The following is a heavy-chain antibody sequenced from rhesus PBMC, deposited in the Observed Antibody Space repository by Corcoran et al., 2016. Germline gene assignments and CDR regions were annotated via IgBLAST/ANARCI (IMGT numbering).Heavy chain of an antibody. Sequence: QVQLQESGPGLVKPSETLSLTCAVSGGPIRASYDWNWLRKPPGKGLEWIGNLFGNSANTYYNPSLQSRVTISKDTSKNQFFLKLSSVTAADTAVYYCARGGGVRRAAPYASWGQGVLVTVSS. CDR2: LFGNSANT. J-gene: IGHJ4*01. V-gene: IGHV4S9*01. CDR1: GGPIRASYD. D-gene: IGHD2-33*01. CDR3: ARGGGVRRAAPYAS.